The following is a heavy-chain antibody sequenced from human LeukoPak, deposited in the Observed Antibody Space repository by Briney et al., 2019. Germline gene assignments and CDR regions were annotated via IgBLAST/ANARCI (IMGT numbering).Heavy chain of an antibody. CDR2: INHSGST. CDR3: ARGRSSSWYYYYYGMDV. Sequence: SETLSLTCTVSGGSVSSGSYYWSWIRQPPGKGLEWIGEINHSGSTNYNPSLKSRVTISVDTSKNQFSLKLSSVTAADTAVYYCARGRSSSWYYYYYGMDVWGQGTTVTVSS. J-gene: IGHJ6*02. V-gene: IGHV4-39*07. CDR1: GGSVSSGSYY. D-gene: IGHD6-13*01.